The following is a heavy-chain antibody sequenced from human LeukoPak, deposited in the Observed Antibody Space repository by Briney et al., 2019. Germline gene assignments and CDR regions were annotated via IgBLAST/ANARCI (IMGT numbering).Heavy chain of an antibody. CDR2: INPSGTWT. J-gene: IGHJ6*03. CDR1: GHTFSRSY. V-gene: IGHV1-46*01. CDR3: ARVPDYYYYYMDV. Sequence: GASVKVSCKASGHTFSRSYMHWVRQAPGQGLEWMGVINPSGTWTSYAQKFRGRITMTRDMSTSTDYMELRSLGFEDTAVYYCARVPDYYYYYMDVWGKGTTVIVSS.